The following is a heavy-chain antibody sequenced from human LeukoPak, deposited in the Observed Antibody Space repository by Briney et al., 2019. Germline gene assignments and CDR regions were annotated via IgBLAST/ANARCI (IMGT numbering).Heavy chain of an antibody. D-gene: IGHD6-13*01. Sequence: GASVKVSCKASGYTFTGYYMHWVRQAPGQGLEWMGWINPNNGGTNYAQKFPGRVTMTRGTSISTAYMELSSLRSDDTAVYYCARSPRTWQHRGPFFDYWGQGTLVTVSS. CDR3: ARSPRTWQHRGPFFDY. V-gene: IGHV1-2*02. CDR2: INPNNGGT. CDR1: GYTFTGYY. J-gene: IGHJ4*02.